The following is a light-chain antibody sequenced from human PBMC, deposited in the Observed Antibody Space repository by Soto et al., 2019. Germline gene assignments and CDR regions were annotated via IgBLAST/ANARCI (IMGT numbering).Light chain of an antibody. Sequence: QSALTQPASVSGSPGQSITISCSGNAVSYQLVSWYQQQPGKAPKLILYNVTRRPSRVSNRFSGFKSGTTASLKITGLQAEDEADYYCCSFVGVTNDVFGNGTKLTVL. CDR2: NVT. CDR3: CSFVGVTNDV. CDR1: GNAVSYQL. J-gene: IGLJ1*01. V-gene: IGLV2-23*02.